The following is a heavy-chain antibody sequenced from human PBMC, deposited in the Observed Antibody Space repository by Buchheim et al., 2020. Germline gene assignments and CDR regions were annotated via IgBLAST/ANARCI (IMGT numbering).Heavy chain of an antibody. CDR2: IYYSGST. CDR3: AREVLGRSSSSWYRGRYFDY. CDR1: GGSISSGGYY. D-gene: IGHD6-13*01. V-gene: IGHV4-31*03. Sequence: QEQLQESGPGLVKPSQTLSLTCTVSGGSISSGGYYWSWIRQHPGKGLEWIGYIYYSGSTYYNPSLKSRVTISVDTSKNQFSLKLSSVTAADTAVYYCAREVLGRSSSSWYRGRYFDYWGQGTL. J-gene: IGHJ4*02.